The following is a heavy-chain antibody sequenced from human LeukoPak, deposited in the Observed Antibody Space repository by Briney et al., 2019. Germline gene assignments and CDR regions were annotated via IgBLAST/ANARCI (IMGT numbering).Heavy chain of an antibody. CDR3: ACAGAPYYFDY. CDR2: MYYSGST. CDR1: GGSITSYY. D-gene: IGHD7-27*01. Sequence: SETLSLTCTVSGGSITSYYWTWIRQPPGKGLEWIGYMYYSGSTNSNPSLKSRVTISVDTSKNQFSLKLSSVTAADTAVYYCACAGAPYYFDYWGQGTLVTVSS. V-gene: IGHV4-59*01. J-gene: IGHJ4*02.